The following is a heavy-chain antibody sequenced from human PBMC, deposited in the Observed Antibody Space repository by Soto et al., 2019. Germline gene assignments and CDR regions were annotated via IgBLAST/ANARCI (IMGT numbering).Heavy chain of an antibody. Sequence: QVQLQESGPGLVKPSQTLSLTCTVSGGSISSGDYCWSWIRQPPGKVLEWIGYIYYIGSTYYNPYLKSRVNIAVDKSKNQFSLKLSSVTAADTAVYYCARDGQYCSCGSCYRNDTWFDPWGQGTLVTVSS. V-gene: IGHV4-30-4*01. D-gene: IGHD2-15*01. CDR3: ARDGQYCSCGSCYRNDTWFDP. CDR1: GGSISSGDYC. CDR2: IYYIGST. J-gene: IGHJ5*02.